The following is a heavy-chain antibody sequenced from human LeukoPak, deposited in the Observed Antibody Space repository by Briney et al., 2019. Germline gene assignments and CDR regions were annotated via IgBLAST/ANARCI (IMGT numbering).Heavy chain of an antibody. Sequence: SETLSLTCPVSGGSISGYYWSWFRQPAGKGLEWIGRVYSSGGAKYHPSLKSRVTMSVDTSKNQFSLKLSSVTAADTAVYYCARDKDYWGQGTLVTVSS. CDR2: VYSSGGA. CDR1: GGSISGYY. V-gene: IGHV4-4*07. J-gene: IGHJ4*02. CDR3: ARDKDY.